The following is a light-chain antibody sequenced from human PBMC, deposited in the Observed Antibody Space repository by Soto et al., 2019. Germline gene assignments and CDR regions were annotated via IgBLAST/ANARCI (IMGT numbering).Light chain of an antibody. CDR3: QQYATNHFT. J-gene: IGKJ3*01. CDR1: QSVGSNY. V-gene: IGKV3-20*01. Sequence: EIVLTHSPGTLSLSLGERATVSCSASQSVGSNYLAWYQRKPGQAPRLLIYGASSRATGIPDRFSGSGSGTDFTLTISRLEPEDFSVYYCQQYATNHFTFGPGTKVDIK. CDR2: GAS.